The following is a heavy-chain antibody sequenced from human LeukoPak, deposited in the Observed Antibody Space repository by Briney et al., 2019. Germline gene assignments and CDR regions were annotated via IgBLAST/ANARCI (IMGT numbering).Heavy chain of an antibody. CDR1: GFTFSNAW. D-gene: IGHD3-9*01. CDR2: IKSQTDGGAT. V-gene: IGHV3-15*01. J-gene: IGHJ4*02. Sequence: PGWSLRLSCAASGFTFSNAWMSWLRQAPGKGLEWLGRIKSQTDGGATDYAAPLRGRFTISRDDSKKTLYLQMNSLKTEDTAGYYCTTTGPTRYFDWLLYKSEGVSYFDYWGQGTLVTVSS. CDR3: TTTGPTRYFDWLLYKSEGVSYFDY.